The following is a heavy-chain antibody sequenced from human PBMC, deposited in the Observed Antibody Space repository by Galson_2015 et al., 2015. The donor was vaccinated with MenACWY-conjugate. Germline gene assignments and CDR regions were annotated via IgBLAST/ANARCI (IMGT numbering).Heavy chain of an antibody. CDR2: IDPGDSYT. CDR3: ARLNNWGPGRDDY. D-gene: IGHD7-27*01. J-gene: IGHJ4*02. CDR1: GYNFPSYW. V-gene: IGHV5-10-1*01. Sequence: QSGAEVKKPGESLRISCKGTGYNFPSYWITWVRQMPGKGLEWMGRIDPGDSYTNYSPSFQGHVTISTDKSISTAYLEWSSLKASDTAMYFCARLNNWGPGRDDYWGQGTLVTVSS.